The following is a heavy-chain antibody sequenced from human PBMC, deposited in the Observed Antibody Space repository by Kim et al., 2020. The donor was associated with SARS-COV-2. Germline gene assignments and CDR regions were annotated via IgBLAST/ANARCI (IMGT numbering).Heavy chain of an antibody. CDR1: GFTFSSYS. D-gene: IGHD3-9*01. CDR3: ARGGQYYDILTGYYYGMDV. CDR2: ISSSSSYI. V-gene: IGHV3-21*01. J-gene: IGHJ6*02. Sequence: GGSLRLSCAASGFTFSSYSMNWVCQAPGKGLEWVSSISSSSSYIYYADSVKGRFTISRDNAKNSLYLQMNSLRAEDTAVYYCARGGQYYDILTGYYYGMDVWGQGTTVTVSS.